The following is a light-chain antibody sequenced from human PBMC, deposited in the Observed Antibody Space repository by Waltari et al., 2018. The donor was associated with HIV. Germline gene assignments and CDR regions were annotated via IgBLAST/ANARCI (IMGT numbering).Light chain of an antibody. CDR3: QAWDSATVI. V-gene: IGLV3-1*01. CDR1: NLGDTY. Sequence: SYELTQPPSVSVSPGQTPSITCSEDNLGDTYICWYQQKHAHSPVLLLYQDNQRPSRTHERFSGSNYGDTVAMTISGTEAMDEAEYYCQAWDSATVIFGGGTKLTVL. CDR2: QDN. J-gene: IGLJ2*01.